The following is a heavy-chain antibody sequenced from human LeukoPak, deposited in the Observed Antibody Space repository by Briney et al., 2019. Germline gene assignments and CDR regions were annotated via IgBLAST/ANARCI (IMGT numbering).Heavy chain of an antibody. Sequence: SDTLSLTCVVSGYSISSSKWWGLIRQPPGKGLEGIGYIYYSGSTYYNPSLKTRVTMSVDTSKNHFSLKMTSVTAVDTAIYYCARTRDSDMYYFASWGQGTLVTVS. V-gene: IGHV4-28*01. CDR3: ARTRDSDMYYFAS. J-gene: IGHJ4*02. CDR1: GYSISSSKW. D-gene: IGHD5-24*01. CDR2: IYYSGST.